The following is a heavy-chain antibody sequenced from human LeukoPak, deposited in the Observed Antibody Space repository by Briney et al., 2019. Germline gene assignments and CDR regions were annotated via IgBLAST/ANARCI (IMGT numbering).Heavy chain of an antibody. D-gene: IGHD4-17*01. Sequence: PGGSLRLSCAASGFTFSSYAMNWVRQAPGKGLEWVAVISYDGSNKYYADSVKGRFTISRDNSKNTLYLQMNSLRAEDTAVYYCARDLGDYSPDDYWGQGTLVTVSS. V-gene: IGHV3-30*01. CDR3: ARDLGDYSPDDY. J-gene: IGHJ4*02. CDR1: GFTFSSYA. CDR2: ISYDGSNK.